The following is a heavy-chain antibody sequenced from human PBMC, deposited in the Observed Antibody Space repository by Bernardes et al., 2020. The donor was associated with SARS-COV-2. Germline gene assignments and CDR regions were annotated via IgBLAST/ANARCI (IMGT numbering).Heavy chain of an antibody. CDR3: ARGYTVAKSYWFDT. CDR1: GFTFSNYA. Sequence: GGSLRLSCALSGFTFSNYAMSWVRQAPGKGLEWVSGFSSPTDGRTYYAESVKGRFAISRDFSKNALILQMNSLRVDDTAVYYCARGYTVAKSYWFDTWGQGTLVTVSS. CDR2: FSSPTDGRT. D-gene: IGHD5-12*01. V-gene: IGHV3-23*01. J-gene: IGHJ5*02.